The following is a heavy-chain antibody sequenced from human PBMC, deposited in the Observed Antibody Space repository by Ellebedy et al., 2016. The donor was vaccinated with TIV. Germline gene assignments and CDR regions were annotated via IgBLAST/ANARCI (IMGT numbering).Heavy chain of an antibody. CDR1: GYTFTSYD. J-gene: IGHJ4*02. D-gene: IGHD3-10*01. V-gene: IGHV1-3*04. Sequence: ASVKVSCKASGYTFTSYDINWVRQATGQRLEWMGWINTGNGDTKYSQKFQGRVTITRDTSASTAYMELSSLRSEDTAVYYCARGLSYYYFDYWGQGTLVTVSS. CDR2: INTGNGDT. CDR3: ARGLSYYYFDY.